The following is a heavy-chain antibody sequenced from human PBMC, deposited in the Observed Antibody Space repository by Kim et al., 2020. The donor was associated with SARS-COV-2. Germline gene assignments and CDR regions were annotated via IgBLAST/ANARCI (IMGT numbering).Heavy chain of an antibody. CDR3: AKDIYGSGSSFDY. D-gene: IGHD3-10*01. J-gene: IGHJ4*02. V-gene: IGHV3-9*01. CDR1: GFTFDDYA. Sequence: GGSLRLSCAASGFTFDDYAMHWVRQAPGKGLEWVSGISWNSGSIGYADSVKGRFTISRDNAKNSLYLQMNSLRAEDTALYYCAKDIYGSGSSFDYWGQGT. CDR2: ISWNSGSI.